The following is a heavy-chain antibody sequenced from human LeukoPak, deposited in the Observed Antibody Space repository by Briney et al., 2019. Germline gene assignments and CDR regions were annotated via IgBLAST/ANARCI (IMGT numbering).Heavy chain of an antibody. CDR3: ARSYEYYYGSGSRYYFDY. D-gene: IGHD3-10*01. CDR2: IYYSGST. CDR1: GGSISSYY. J-gene: IGHJ4*02. V-gene: IGHV4-59*01. Sequence: SETLSLTCTVSGGSISSYYWSWLRQPPGKGLEWVGYIYYSGSTNYNPSLKSRVTISVDTSKNQFSLKLSSVTAADTAVYYCARSYEYYYGSGSRYYFDYWGQGTLVTVSS.